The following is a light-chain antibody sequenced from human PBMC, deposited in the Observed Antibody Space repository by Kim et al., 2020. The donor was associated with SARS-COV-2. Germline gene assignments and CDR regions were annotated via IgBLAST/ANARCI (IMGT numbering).Light chain of an antibody. J-gene: IGKJ1*01. Sequence: SPWDRATLSCRSSQSVSSSYLAWYQQKPGQAPRHLIYGASSRATGIPDRFSGSGSGTDFTLTISRLEPEDFAVYYCQQYGSSPWTFGQGTKVDIK. CDR2: GAS. CDR3: QQYGSSPWT. V-gene: IGKV3-20*01. CDR1: QSVSSSY.